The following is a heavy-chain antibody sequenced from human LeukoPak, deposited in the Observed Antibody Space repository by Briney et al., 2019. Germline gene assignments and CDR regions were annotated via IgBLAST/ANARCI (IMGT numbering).Heavy chain of an antibody. J-gene: IGHJ4*02. CDR3: ARSQRITMVRGVIILFDY. V-gene: IGHV1-69*13. CDR1: GGTFSSYA. D-gene: IGHD3-10*01. Sequence: SVKVSCKASGGTFSSYAISWVRQAPGQGLEWMGGIIPIFGTANYAQKSQGRVTITADESTSTAYMELSSLRSEDTAVYYCARSQRITMVRGVIILFDYWGQGTLVTVSS. CDR2: IIPIFGTA.